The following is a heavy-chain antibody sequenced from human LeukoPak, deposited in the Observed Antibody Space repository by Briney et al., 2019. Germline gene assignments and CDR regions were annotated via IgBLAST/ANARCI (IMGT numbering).Heavy chain of an antibody. V-gene: IGHV3-21*01. Sequence: GGSLRLSCAASGFSFSSYSNNWVRQAPGKGLEWVSSISGGSSFISYADSVKGRFIISRDNAKNSLSLQMNSLRVEDTAVYYCARDWRDGYSFWGQGALVTVSS. CDR3: ARDWRDGYSF. CDR1: GFSFSSYS. D-gene: IGHD5-24*01. J-gene: IGHJ4*02. CDR2: ISGGSSFI.